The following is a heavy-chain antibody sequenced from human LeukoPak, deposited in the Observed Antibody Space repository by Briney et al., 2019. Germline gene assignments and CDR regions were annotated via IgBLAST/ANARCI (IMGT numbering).Heavy chain of an antibody. CDR2: IYTSGST. V-gene: IGHV4-4*07. CDR1: GGSISSYY. Sequence: SETLSLTCTVSGGSISSYYWSWIRQPAGKGLEWIGRIYTSGSTNYNPSLKSRVTMSVDTSKNQFSLKLSSVTAADTAVYYCARDSSQNHDFWSGYFDYWGQGTLVTVSS. CDR3: ARDSSQNHDFWSGYFDY. J-gene: IGHJ4*02. D-gene: IGHD3-3*01.